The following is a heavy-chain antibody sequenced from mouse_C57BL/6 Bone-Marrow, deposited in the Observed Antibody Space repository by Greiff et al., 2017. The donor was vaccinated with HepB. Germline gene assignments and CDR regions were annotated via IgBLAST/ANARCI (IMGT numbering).Heavy chain of an antibody. CDR1: GYAFSSSW. CDR3: ARECGSSVYCYFDF. Sequence: QVQLQQSGPELVKPGASVKISCKASGYAFSSSWMNWVKQRPGKGLEWIGRIYPGDGDTNYNGKFKGKATLTADKSSSTAYMQLSSLTSEDSAVYFYARECGSSVYCYFDFWGTGTSVTVSS. CDR2: IYPGDGDT. D-gene: IGHD1-1*01. J-gene: IGHJ1*03. V-gene: IGHV1-82*01.